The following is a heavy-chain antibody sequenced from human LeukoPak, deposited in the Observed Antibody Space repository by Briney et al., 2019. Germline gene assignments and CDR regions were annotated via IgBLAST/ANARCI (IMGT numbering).Heavy chain of an antibody. D-gene: IGHD5-12*01. CDR2: INHSGST. V-gene: IGHV4-34*01. CDR1: GGSFSGYY. J-gene: IGHJ4*02. CDR3: ASHHFQRGYSGYRDYGDYGYYFDY. Sequence: SETLSLTCAVYGGSFSGYYWSWIRQPPGKGLEWIGEINHSGSTNYNPSLKSRVTISVDTSKNQFSLKLSSVTAADTAVYYCASHHFQRGYSGYRDYGDYGYYFDYWGQGTLVTVSS.